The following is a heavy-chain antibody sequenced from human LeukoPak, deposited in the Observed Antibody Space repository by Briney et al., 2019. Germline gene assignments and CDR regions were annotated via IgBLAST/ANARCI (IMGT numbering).Heavy chain of an antibody. CDR3: RGSYGSGMKRFDY. CDR2: IYTSGST. Sequence: PSETLSLTCTVSGGSISSYYWRWIRQPAGKGLEWIGRIYTSGSTNYNPSLKSRVTMSVDTSKNQFSLKLSSVTAADTAVYYCRGSYGSGMKRFDYWGQGTLVTVSS. J-gene: IGHJ4*02. D-gene: IGHD3-10*01. V-gene: IGHV4-4*07. CDR1: GGSISSYY.